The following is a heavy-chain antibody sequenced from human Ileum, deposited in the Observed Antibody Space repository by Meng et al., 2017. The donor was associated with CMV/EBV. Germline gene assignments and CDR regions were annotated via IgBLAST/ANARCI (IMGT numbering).Heavy chain of an antibody. J-gene: IGHJ4*02. CDR1: GFTFGSYW. CDR2: IKQDGSEK. V-gene: IGHV3-7*01. CDR3: ARDRWNYVVY. Sequence: SCAASGFTFGSYWVSWVRQAPGKGLEWVANIKQDGSEKYYVNSVKGRFTISRDNAKNSLYLQMNSLRAEDTAVYYCARDRWNYVVYWGQGTLVTVSS. D-gene: IGHD1-1*01.